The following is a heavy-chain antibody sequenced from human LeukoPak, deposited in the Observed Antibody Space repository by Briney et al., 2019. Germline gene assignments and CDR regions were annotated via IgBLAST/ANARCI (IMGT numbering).Heavy chain of an antibody. J-gene: IGHJ6*03. CDR2: VDHTGST. CDR3: ARGRVSSSTWYSTYYYYFSMDV. V-gene: IGHV4-61*03. Sequence: SETLSLTCTVSGYSISSSYYWGWIRQPPGKGLEWIGYVDHTGSTNFNPSLNGRVSISRDTTNNLFSLRLRSVTAADTAVYFCARGRVSSSTWYSTYYYYFSMDVWGKGTTVTVSS. CDR1: GYSISSSYY. D-gene: IGHD1-1*01.